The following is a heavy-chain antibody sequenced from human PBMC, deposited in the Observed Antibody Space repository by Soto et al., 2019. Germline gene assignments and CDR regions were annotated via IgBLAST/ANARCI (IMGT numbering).Heavy chain of an antibody. V-gene: IGHV4-31*03. CDR2: IYYSGST. Sequence: SETLSLTCTVSGGSISSGGYYWSWIRQHPGKGLEWIGYIYYSGSTYYNPSLKSRVTISVDTSKNQFSLKLSSVTAADTAVYYCARHNGSYDYIWGSYRAPNNWFDPWGQGTLVTVSS. D-gene: IGHD3-16*01. CDR1: GGSISSGGYY. J-gene: IGHJ5*02. CDR3: ARHNGSYDYIWGSYRAPNNWFDP.